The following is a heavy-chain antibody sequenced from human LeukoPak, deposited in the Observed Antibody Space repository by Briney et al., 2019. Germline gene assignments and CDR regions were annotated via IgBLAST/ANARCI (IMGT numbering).Heavy chain of an antibody. D-gene: IGHD6-19*01. J-gene: IGHJ4*02. CDR3: ARRWYNSGWYYFDY. Sequence: GESLKISCKGSGYSFTSYWIAWVRQMPGKGLEWMGLIYPGDSDTKYSPSFRGQVTISADKSISTAYLQWSSLKASDTAIHYCARRWYNSGWYYFDYWGQGTLVTVSS. CDR2: IYPGDSDT. CDR1: GYSFTSYW. V-gene: IGHV5-51*01.